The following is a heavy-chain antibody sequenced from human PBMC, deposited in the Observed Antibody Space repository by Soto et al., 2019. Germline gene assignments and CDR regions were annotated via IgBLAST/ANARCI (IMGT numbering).Heavy chain of an antibody. V-gene: IGHV1-18*04. CDR3: ATDPYCGSAPGCSALDA. D-gene: IGHD2-21*01. CDR1: GYPFTSSG. Sequence: QVHLVQSGGEVKKPGASVKVSCKASGYPFTSSGFSWVRQAPGQGLEWMGWISAYNGNTLYAQKFKDRVTMTTDTSTSTAYMELGSLRSDDTAVYYCATDPYCGSAPGCSALDAWGQGTTVTVSS. J-gene: IGHJ6*02. CDR2: ISAYNGNT.